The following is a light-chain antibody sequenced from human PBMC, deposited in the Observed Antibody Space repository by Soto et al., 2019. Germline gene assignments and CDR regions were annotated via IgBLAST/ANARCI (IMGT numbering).Light chain of an antibody. CDR1: QGIGDT. CDR3: HQYNNWPPST. Sequence: EVVMTQSPATLSVSPGEGVTLSCRASQGIGDTLAWYQQKPGQAPRLLIFDKSSRAPGVPARFSGSGTGTDFTLTINSLQSEDFGVYYCHQYNNWPPSTFGQGTRLEIK. CDR2: DKS. V-gene: IGKV3-15*01. J-gene: IGKJ5*01.